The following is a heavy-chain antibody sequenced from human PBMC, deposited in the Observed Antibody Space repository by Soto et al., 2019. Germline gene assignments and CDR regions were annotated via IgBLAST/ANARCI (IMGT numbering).Heavy chain of an antibody. V-gene: IGHV4-34*01. D-gene: IGHD6-6*01. CDR2: INHSGST. CDR1: GGSFSGYY. J-gene: IGHJ6*02. CDR3: ARGVGIAARAAGYYYGMDV. Sequence: ASETLSLTCAVYGGSFSGYYWSWIRQPPGKGLEWIGEINHSGSTNYNPSLKSRVTISVDTSKNQFSLKLSSVTAADTAVYYCARGVGIAARAAGYYYGMDVWGQGTTVTVSS.